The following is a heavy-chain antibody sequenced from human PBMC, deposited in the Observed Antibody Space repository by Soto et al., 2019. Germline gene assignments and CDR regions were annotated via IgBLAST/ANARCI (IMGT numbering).Heavy chain of an antibody. Sequence: SETLSLTCAVYGGSFSGYYWSWIRQPPGKGLEWIGEINHSGSTNYNPSLKSRVTISVDTSKNQFSLKLSSVTAADTAVYYCARDSGSYYWFDPWGQGTLVTVSS. J-gene: IGHJ5*02. CDR2: INHSGST. CDR3: ARDSGSYYWFDP. CDR1: GGSFSGYY. V-gene: IGHV4-34*01. D-gene: IGHD1-26*01.